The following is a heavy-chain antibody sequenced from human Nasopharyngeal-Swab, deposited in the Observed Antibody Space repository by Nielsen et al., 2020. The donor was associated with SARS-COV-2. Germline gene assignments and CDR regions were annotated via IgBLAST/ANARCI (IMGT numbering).Heavy chain of an antibody. CDR1: GFTFSSYA. V-gene: IGHV3-30*04. D-gene: IGHD3-16*01. CDR3: ARERGGTWRDYYYYYGMDV. J-gene: IGHJ6*02. CDR2: ISYDGSNK. Sequence: GESLKISCAASGFTFSSYAMQWVRQAPGKGLEWVAVISYDGSNKYYADSVKGRFTISRDNSKNTLYLQMNSLRAEDTAVYYCARERGGTWRDYYYYYGMDVWGQGTTVTVSS.